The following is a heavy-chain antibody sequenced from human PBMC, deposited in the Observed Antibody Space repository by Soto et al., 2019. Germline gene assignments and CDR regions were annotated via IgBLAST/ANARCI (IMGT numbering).Heavy chain of an antibody. V-gene: IGHV3-23*01. J-gene: IGHJ4*02. CDR2: ISGGAGNT. Sequence: GGSLRLSCAASGFTFSTYGMSWVRQAPGKGLEWVSAISGGAGNTYYADSVKGRFAISRDNSKNTLYLQMNSLRAEDTAVYYCAKDIGRQVVRGGDYWGQGTLVTVSS. D-gene: IGHD6-6*01. CDR3: AKDIGRQVVRGGDY. CDR1: GFTFSTYG.